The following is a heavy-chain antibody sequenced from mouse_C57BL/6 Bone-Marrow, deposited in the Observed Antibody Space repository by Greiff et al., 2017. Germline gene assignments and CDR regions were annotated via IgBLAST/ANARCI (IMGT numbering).Heavy chain of an antibody. J-gene: IGHJ3*01. D-gene: IGHD1-1*01. CDR2: IYPGSGST. CDR3: ARPTVVAPFAY. V-gene: IGHV1-55*01. CDR1: GYTFTSYW. Sequence: QVQLKQPGAELVKPGASVKMSCKASGYTFTSYWITWVKPRPGQGLEWIGDIYPGSGSTNYNEKFKSKATLTVDTSSSAAYMQLSSLTSEDSAVYYCARPTVVAPFAYWGQGTLVTVSA.